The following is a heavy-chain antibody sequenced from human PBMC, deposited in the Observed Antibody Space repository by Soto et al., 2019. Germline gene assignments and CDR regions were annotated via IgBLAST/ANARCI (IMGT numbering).Heavy chain of an antibody. Sequence: QLQLQESGPGLVKPSETLSLTCSVSGDSINSDKYYWGWIRQPPGKGLEWIGSIYYRGNTYYNPSLQTPVTISLDKSKSQFSLKLNSVTAADSAVYFCASLEGLATISYYFDFWGQGALVTVSS. V-gene: IGHV4-39*01. CDR3: ASLEGLATISYYFDF. D-gene: IGHD3-9*01. J-gene: IGHJ4*02. CDR1: GDSINSDKYY. CDR2: IYYRGNT.